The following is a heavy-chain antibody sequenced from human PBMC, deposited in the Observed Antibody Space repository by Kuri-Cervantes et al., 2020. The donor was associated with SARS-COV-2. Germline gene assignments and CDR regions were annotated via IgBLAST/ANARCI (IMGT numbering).Heavy chain of an antibody. J-gene: IGHJ4*02. V-gene: IGHV4-38-2*01. CDR1: GYSISSGYY. D-gene: IGHD6-13*01. CDR3: ARFSAAAGQRTFDY. CDR2: IYYSGST. Sequence: GSLRLSCAVSGYSISSGYYWGWIRQPPGKGLEWIGSIYYSGSTYYNPSLKSRVTISVDTSKNQFSLKLSSVTAADTAVYYCARFSAAAGQRTFDYWGQGTLVTVSS.